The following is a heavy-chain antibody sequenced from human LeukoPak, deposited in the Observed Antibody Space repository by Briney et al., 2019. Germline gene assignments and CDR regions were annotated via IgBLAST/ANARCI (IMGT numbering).Heavy chain of an antibody. D-gene: IGHD2-15*01. Sequence: GGSLRLSCAASGFTFSTYWMHWVRQAPGKGLVWVSRISSDASITSYANPVKGRFTISRDNAKNTLYLQMNSLRAEDTALYYCATSARTYIGSSLDYWGQGTLVTVSS. CDR1: GFTFSTYW. CDR2: ISSDASIT. J-gene: IGHJ4*02. CDR3: ATSARTYIGSSLDY. V-gene: IGHV3-74*01.